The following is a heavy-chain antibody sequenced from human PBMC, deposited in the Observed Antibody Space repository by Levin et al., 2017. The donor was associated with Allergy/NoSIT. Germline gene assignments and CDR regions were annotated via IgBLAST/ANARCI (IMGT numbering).Heavy chain of an antibody. CDR1: GGSISSSNYY. CDR2: IYYSGTT. CDR3: ATLPRPGVTASNSFDY. J-gene: IGHJ4*01. V-gene: IGHV4-39*01. D-gene: IGHD2-21*02. Sequence: SQTLSLTCTVSGGSISSSNYYWGWIRQPPGKGLEWIGNIYYSGTTYYNPSLKSRVTISVDTSKNQFSLMLSSVTAADTAVYYCATLPRPGVTASNSFDYWGHGSLATVSS.